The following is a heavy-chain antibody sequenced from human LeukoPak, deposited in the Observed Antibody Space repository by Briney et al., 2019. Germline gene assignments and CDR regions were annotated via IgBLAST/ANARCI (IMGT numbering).Heavy chain of an antibody. V-gene: IGHV1-2*06. D-gene: IGHD3-22*01. Sequence: SVKVSCKVSGYTLTDYYIHWVRQAPGQGLEWMGRINPNNGGTNYAQKFQGRVTMTRDMSMSTAYMELSRLRSVDTAVYYCAGEDNSSGYRPFDIWGQGTMVTVPS. CDR3: AGEDNSSGYRPFDI. J-gene: IGHJ3*02. CDR1: GYTLTDYY. CDR2: INPNNGGT.